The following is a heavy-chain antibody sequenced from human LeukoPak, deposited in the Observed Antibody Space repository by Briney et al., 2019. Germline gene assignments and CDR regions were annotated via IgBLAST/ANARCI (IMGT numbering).Heavy chain of an antibody. Sequence: GGSLRLSCAASGFTFSSYSMNWVRQAPGKGLEWVSSISSSSSYIYYADSVKGRFTISRDNAKNSLYLQMNSLRAEDTAVYYCAKGSGSSCYSPCDYWGQGILVTVSS. CDR1: GFTFSSYS. V-gene: IGHV3-21*01. CDR2: ISSSSSYI. J-gene: IGHJ4*02. CDR3: AKGSGSSCYSPCDY. D-gene: IGHD2-15*01.